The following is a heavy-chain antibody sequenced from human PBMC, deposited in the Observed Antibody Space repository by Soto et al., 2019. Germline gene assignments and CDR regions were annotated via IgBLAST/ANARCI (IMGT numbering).Heavy chain of an antibody. D-gene: IGHD3-9*01. V-gene: IGHV4-34*01. Sequence: PSETLSLTCAVYGGSFSGYYWSWIRQPPGKGLEWIGEINHSGSTNYNPSLKSRVTISVDTSKNQFSLKLSSVTAADTAVYYCARDAPYYDILTGYYGGHDAFDIWGQGTMVTVSS. J-gene: IGHJ3*02. CDR1: GGSFSGYY. CDR2: INHSGST. CDR3: ARDAPYYDILTGYYGGHDAFDI.